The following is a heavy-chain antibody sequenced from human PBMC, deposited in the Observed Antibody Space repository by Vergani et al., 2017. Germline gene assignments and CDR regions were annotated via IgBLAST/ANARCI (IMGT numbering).Heavy chain of an antibody. D-gene: IGHD2-15*01. CDR2: IYPGGST. Sequence: QVHLQEAGPGLVKPAETLSLTFTVSGDPMNNYYWNWIRQTPGKGLEWVGYIYPGGSTTYNPPLESRLSLPSGTSKNQSSLQVTAWTAADTAVYYCARGPSVVQDHYIYYFSFFMYVWGKGTTVTVSS. CDR3: ARGPSVVQDHYIYYFSFFMYV. CDR1: GDPMNNYY. J-gene: IGHJ6*03. V-gene: IGHV4-59*01.